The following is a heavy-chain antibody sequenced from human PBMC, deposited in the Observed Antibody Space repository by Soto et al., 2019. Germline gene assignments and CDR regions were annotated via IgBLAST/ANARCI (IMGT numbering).Heavy chain of an antibody. V-gene: IGHV3-9*01. D-gene: IGHD1-26*01. J-gene: IGHJ5*02. Sequence: EVQLVESGGGLAQPGWSRRLSCAASGFNFDDHAMHWVRQTPGKGLEWVSGISWNSVTINYADSIKGRFTMSRDNAKRTLYLQMNHRRPADTAMYFCVRSSGSQPRAGWFDPWGQGTLVTVS. CDR1: GFNFDDHA. CDR3: VRSSGSQPRAGWFDP. CDR2: ISWNSVTI.